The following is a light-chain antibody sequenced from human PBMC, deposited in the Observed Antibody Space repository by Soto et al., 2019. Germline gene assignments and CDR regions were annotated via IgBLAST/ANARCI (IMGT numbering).Light chain of an antibody. J-gene: IGKJ1*01. CDR3: QQYGTSPWT. CDR2: GAS. Sequence: EIVLTQSPGTLSLSPGERATLSCRASQSVTSGYLAWYQQKPGQAPRLLIYGASSRATGIPDRFSGSESGTDFTLTISRLEPEDFAVYYCQQYGTSPWTFGQGTKVEIK. V-gene: IGKV3-20*01. CDR1: QSVTSGY.